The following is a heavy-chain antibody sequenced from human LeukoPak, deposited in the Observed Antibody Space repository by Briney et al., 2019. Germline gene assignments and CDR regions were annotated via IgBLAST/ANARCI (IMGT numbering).Heavy chain of an antibody. CDR3: ARVDGRGEYYFDY. J-gene: IGHJ4*02. CDR1: GGSISSYY. D-gene: IGHD3-16*01. V-gene: IGHV4-59*01. CDR2: IYNSGST. Sequence: SETLSLTCTVSGGSISSYYWSWIRQPPGKGLEWIGYIYNSGSTNYNPSLKSRVTISVDTSKNQFSLKLSSVTAADTAVYYCARVDGRGEYYFDYWGQGTLVTVSS.